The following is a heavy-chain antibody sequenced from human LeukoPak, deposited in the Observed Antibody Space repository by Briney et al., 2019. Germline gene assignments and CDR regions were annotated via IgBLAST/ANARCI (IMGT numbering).Heavy chain of an antibody. D-gene: IGHD5-18*01. CDR3: AREGTKIQLWSRPKYYFDY. CDR2: IWYDGSNK. J-gene: IGHJ4*02. V-gene: IGHV3-33*01. Sequence: PGRSLRLSCAASGFTFSSYGMHWVRQAPGKGLEWVAVIWYDGSNKYYADSVKGRFTISRDNSKNTLYLQMNSLRAEDTAVYYCAREGTKIQLWSRPKYYFDYWGQGTLVTVSS. CDR1: GFTFSSYG.